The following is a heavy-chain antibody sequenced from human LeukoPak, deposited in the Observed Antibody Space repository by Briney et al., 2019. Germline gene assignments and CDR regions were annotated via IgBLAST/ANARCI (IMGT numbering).Heavy chain of an antibody. Sequence: GGSLRLSCAASGFTFSSYAMSWVRQAPGKGLEWVANIRHDGSEKYYVDSVKGRFTISRDNAENSLYLQMNSLRAEDTAVYYCARDSGMDVWGQGTTVTVSS. CDR1: GFTFSSYA. V-gene: IGHV3-7*03. CDR2: IRHDGSEK. J-gene: IGHJ6*02. CDR3: ARDSGMDV.